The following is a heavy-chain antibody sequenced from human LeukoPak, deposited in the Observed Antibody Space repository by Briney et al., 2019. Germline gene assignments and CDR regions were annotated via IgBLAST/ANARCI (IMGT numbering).Heavy chain of an antibody. CDR2: IYHSGST. Sequence: PSETLSLTCTVSGYSISSGYYWGWIRQPPGKGLEWIGSIYHSGSTYYNPSLKSRVTISVDTSKNQFSLKLSSVTAADTAVYYCARGLVLLFARPRWFDPWGQGTLVTVSS. J-gene: IGHJ5*02. D-gene: IGHD3/OR15-3a*01. CDR3: ARGLVLLFARPRWFDP. CDR1: GYSISSGYY. V-gene: IGHV4-38-2*02.